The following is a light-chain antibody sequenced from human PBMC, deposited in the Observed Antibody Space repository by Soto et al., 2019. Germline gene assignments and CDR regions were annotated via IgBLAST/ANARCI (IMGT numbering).Light chain of an antibody. CDR2: DAS. V-gene: IGKV3D-20*01. CDR1: QSISSS. CDR3: QQYGSSLIT. J-gene: IGKJ5*01. Sequence: EIVMTQSPATLSVSPGERATLSCRASQSISSSLAWYQQKPGLAPTLLISDASNRASGVPDRFTGGGSGTDFTLTISRLEPEDFAVYYCQQYGSSLITFGQGTRLEIK.